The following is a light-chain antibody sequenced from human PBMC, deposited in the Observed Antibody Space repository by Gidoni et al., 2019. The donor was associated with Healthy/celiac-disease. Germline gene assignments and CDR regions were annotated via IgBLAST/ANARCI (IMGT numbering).Light chain of an antibody. J-gene: IGKJ2*02. Sequence: RASQSVSSSYLAWYQQKPGQAPRLLIYGASSRATGIPDRFSGSGSGTDFTLTISRLEPEDFAVYYCQQYGSSPGTFGQXTKLEIK. CDR2: GAS. V-gene: IGKV3-20*01. CDR1: QSVSSSY. CDR3: QQYGSSPGT.